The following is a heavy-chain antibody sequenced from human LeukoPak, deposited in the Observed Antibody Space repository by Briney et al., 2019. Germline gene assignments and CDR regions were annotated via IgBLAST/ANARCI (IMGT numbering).Heavy chain of an antibody. V-gene: IGHV3-53*01. Sequence: PGGSLRLSCAASGFTVNSNYMSWVRQAPGKGLEWVSVIYSGGSTYYADSVKGRSTISRDNSKNTLYLQMNSLRAEDTAVYYCAKDTVVGAANTFDYWGQGTLVTVSS. CDR1: GFTVNSNY. CDR2: IYSGGST. J-gene: IGHJ4*02. CDR3: AKDTVVGAANTFDY. D-gene: IGHD2-15*01.